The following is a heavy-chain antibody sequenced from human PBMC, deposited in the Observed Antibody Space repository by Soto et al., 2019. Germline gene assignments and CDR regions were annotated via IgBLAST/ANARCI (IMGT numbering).Heavy chain of an antibody. Sequence: ASVKVSCKASGYTFTSYDINWVRQATGQGLEWMGWMNPNSGNTGYAQKFQGRVTMTRNTSISTAYMELSSLRSEDTAVYYCARAPMVRGVMVPWGQGTLVTVSS. CDR1: GYTFTSYD. D-gene: IGHD3-10*01. CDR3: ARAPMVRGVMVP. J-gene: IGHJ5*02. CDR2: MNPNSGNT. V-gene: IGHV1-8*01.